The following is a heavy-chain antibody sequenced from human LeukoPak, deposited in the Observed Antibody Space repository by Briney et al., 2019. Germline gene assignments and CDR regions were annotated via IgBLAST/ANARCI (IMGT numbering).Heavy chain of an antibody. CDR1: GFTVSSNY. Sequence: PGGSLRLSCAASGFTVSSNYMSWVRQAPGKGLEWVSVIYSGGSTYYADSVKGRFTISRDNSKNTLYLQMNSLRAEDTAVYYCAREFGSYWGYFDYWGQGTLVTVSS. J-gene: IGHJ4*02. CDR2: IYSGGST. V-gene: IGHV3-53*05. D-gene: IGHD1-26*01. CDR3: AREFGSYWGYFDY.